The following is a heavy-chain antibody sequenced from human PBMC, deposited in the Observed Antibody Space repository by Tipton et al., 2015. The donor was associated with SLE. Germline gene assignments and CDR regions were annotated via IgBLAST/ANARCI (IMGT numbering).Heavy chain of an antibody. D-gene: IGHD6-13*01. CDR3: ARRGDYRSSWYVASYYYMDV. V-gene: IGHV4-39*07. Sequence: TLSLTCTVSGGSITSGSYYWSWIRQPPGKGLEWIGSISYTGSTNYNPSLKSRVTISVDTSKNQFSLKLSSVTAADTSVYYCARRGDYRSSWYVASYYYMDVWGKGTTVTVSS. J-gene: IGHJ6*03. CDR2: ISYTGST. CDR1: GGSITSGSYY.